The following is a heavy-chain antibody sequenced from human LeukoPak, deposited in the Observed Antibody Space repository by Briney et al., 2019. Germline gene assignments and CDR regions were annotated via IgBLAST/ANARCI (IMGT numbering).Heavy chain of an antibody. CDR3: ARARITMVRGGFSNDAFDI. J-gene: IGHJ3*02. CDR1: GYSISSGYY. Sequence: PSETLSLTCTVSGYSISSGYYWGWIRQPPGKGLEWIGSIYHSGSTYYNPSLKSRVTISVDTSKNQFSLKLSSVTAADTAVYYCARARITMVRGGFSNDAFDIWGQGTMVTVSS. D-gene: IGHD3-10*01. CDR2: IYHSGST. V-gene: IGHV4-38-2*02.